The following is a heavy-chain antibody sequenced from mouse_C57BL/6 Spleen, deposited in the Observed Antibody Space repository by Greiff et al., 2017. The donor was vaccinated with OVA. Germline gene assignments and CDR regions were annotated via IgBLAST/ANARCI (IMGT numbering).Heavy chain of an antibody. CDR2: IDPSDSYT. V-gene: IGHV1-50*01. CDR3: ARKGITTVVADY. Sequence: QVQLQQSGAELVKPGASVKLSCKASGYTFTSYWMQWVKQRPGQGLEWIGEIDPSDSYTNYNQKFKGKATLTVDTSSSTAYMQLSSLTSEDSAVDYCARKGITTVVADYWGQGTTLTVSS. J-gene: IGHJ2*01. D-gene: IGHD1-1*01. CDR1: GYTFTSYW.